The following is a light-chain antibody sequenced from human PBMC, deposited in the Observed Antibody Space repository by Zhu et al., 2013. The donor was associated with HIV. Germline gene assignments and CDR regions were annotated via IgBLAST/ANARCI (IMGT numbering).Light chain of an antibody. V-gene: IGKV3-20*01. J-gene: IGKJ1*01. CDR1: QSVSNNY. CDR2: GAS. CDR3: QQYGSSPTWS. Sequence: EVVLTQSPGTLSLSPGERASLSCRASQSVSNNYLAWYQQKPGQAPRLLIYGASSRATGVPDRFSGSESGTDFTLTITRLEPEDFAVYYCQQYGSSPTWSFGQGTKVEI.